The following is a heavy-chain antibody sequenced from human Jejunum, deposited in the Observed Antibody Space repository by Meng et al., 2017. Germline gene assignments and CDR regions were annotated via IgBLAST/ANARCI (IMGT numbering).Heavy chain of an antibody. CDR1: RFTFNNYA. CDR2: ISGSGEVT. V-gene: IGHV3-23*01. J-gene: IGHJ1*01. D-gene: IGHD6-19*01. CDR3: ANDLRVSRGYNNVWYVSEYFHY. Sequence: GESLKISCAASRFTFNNYAMGWVRQAPGKGLEWVSSISGSGEVTYYADSVKGRFTISRDNSRNTLDLQLNSLRVEDTAVYYCANDLRVSRGYNNVWYVSEYFHYWGQGTLVTVSS.